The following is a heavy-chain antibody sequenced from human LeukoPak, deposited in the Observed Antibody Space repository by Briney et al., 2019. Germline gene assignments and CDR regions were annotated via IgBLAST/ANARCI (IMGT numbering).Heavy chain of an antibody. J-gene: IGHJ4*02. CDR2: ISGSSGTR. V-gene: IGHV3-48*01. CDR3: ARAPYTSGWYRGDNDY. Sequence: GGSLRLSCAASGFTFSSYSMNWVRQAPGKGLEWVSYISGSSGTRYYADSVKGRFTISRDDAKNSLYLQMNSLRAEDTAVYYCARAPYTSGWYRGDNDYWGQGTLVTVSS. D-gene: IGHD6-19*01. CDR1: GFTFSSYS.